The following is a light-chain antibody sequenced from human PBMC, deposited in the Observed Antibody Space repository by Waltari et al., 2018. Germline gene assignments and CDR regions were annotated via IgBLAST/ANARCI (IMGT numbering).Light chain of an antibody. V-gene: IGKV3-20*01. Sequence: EIVLTQSPGTLSLSPVERATLSCRASQSIGIYLAWYQQKPGQAPRLLMYHATSRATGIPDRFSGSGSGTDFSLTISRLEPEDFAVYYCQKYESLPATFGQGTKVEIK. CDR2: HAT. CDR1: QSIGIY. CDR3: QKYESLPAT. J-gene: IGKJ1*01.